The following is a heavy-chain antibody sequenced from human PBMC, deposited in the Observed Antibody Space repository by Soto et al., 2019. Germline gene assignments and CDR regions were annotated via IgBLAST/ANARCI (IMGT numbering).Heavy chain of an antibody. J-gene: IGHJ4*02. CDR1: GFSFITSGVG. Sequence: QITLKEAGPTLVKPTQTLTLTCSFSGFSFITSGVGVGWIRQPPGKALEWLALIYWDDDKGYSTSLKSRLTITKDTSRNQVVLTMTNMDPADTATYYCAHTMAPRIFDYWGQGTLVTVSS. CDR3: AHTMAPRIFDY. V-gene: IGHV2-5*02. CDR2: IYWDDDK.